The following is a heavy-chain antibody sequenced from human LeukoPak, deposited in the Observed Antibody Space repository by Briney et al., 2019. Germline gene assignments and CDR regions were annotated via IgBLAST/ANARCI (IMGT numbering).Heavy chain of an antibody. Sequence: PGGSLRLSCAASGFTFSDYYMSWIRQAPGKGLEWVSYISSSGSTIYYADSVKGRFTISRDNAKNSPYLQMNSLRAEDTAVYYCASRIAVAAHGVDFWFDPWGQGTLVTVSS. CDR2: ISSSGSTI. CDR1: GFTFSDYY. D-gene: IGHD6-19*01. J-gene: IGHJ5*02. CDR3: ASRIAVAAHGVDFWFDP. V-gene: IGHV3-11*01.